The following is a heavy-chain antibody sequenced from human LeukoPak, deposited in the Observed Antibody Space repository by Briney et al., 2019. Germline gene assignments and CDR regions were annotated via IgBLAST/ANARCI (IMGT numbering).Heavy chain of an antibody. Sequence: SETLSLTCTVSGGSISSYYWSWIRQPPGKGLEWIGYIYYSGSTNYNPSLKSRVTISVDTSKNQFSLKLSSVTAADTAVYYCARESGTMVRGVINDWGQGTLVTVSS. CDR2: IYYSGST. CDR1: GGSISSYY. J-gene: IGHJ4*02. V-gene: IGHV4-59*01. D-gene: IGHD3-10*01. CDR3: ARESGTMVRGVIND.